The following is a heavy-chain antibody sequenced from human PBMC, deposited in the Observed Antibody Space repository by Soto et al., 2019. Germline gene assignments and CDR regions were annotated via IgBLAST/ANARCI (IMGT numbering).Heavy chain of an antibody. CDR3: ARDGPTLDY. CDR1: GGSVSSGSYY. Sequence: PSETLSLTCTVSGGSVSSGSYYWSWIRQPPGKGLEWIGYIYYSGSTNYNPSLKSRVTISVDTSKNQFSLKLSSVTAADTAVYYCARDGPTLDYWGQGTLVTVSS. J-gene: IGHJ4*02. CDR2: IYYSGST. V-gene: IGHV4-61*01.